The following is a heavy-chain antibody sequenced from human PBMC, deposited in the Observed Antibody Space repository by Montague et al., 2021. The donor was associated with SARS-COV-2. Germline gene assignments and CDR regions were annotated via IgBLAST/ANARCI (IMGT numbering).Heavy chain of an antibody. V-gene: IGHV3-48*03. D-gene: IGHD2-21*01. Sequence: SLGLSCAASVFIFSSYEMNWVRQAPGKGLEWISYISISGGGSTKHYTDSVKGRFTISRDNAKNSLYLQMNSLRVEDAAIYYCARDRDWDDWCGMDVWGQGTTVTVSS. CDR3: ARDRDWDDWCGMDV. CDR2: ISISGGGSTK. J-gene: IGHJ6*02. CDR1: VFIFSSYE.